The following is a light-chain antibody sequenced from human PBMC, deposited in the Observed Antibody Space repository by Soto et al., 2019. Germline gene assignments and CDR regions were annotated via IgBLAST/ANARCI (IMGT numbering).Light chain of an antibody. V-gene: IGKV3-20*01. J-gene: IGKJ1*01. CDR3: QRYGNSPRT. CDR2: AAS. Sequence: EIVLTQSPGTLSLSPGERATLSCRASQSVNNNFLAWYQQKPGQAPRLLIFAASSRATGIPDRFSGSGSGTDFTLTISRLEPEDFAVYYCQRYGNSPRTFGQGTKVDIK. CDR1: QSVNNNF.